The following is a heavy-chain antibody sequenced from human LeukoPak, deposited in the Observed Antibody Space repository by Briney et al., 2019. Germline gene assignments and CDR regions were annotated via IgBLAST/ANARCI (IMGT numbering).Heavy chain of an antibody. Sequence: ASVTVSCKASGYTFTSYAMHWVRQAPGQRLEWMGWINAGNGNTKYSQKFQGRVAITRDTSASTAYMELSSLRSEDTAVYYCAREVYYDILTPPGHNWFDPWGQGTLVTVSS. V-gene: IGHV1-3*01. CDR1: GYTFTSYA. D-gene: IGHD3-9*01. J-gene: IGHJ5*02. CDR3: AREVYYDILTPPGHNWFDP. CDR2: INAGNGNT.